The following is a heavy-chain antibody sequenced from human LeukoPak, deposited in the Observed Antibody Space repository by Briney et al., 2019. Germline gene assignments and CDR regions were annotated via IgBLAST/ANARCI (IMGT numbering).Heavy chain of an antibody. CDR1: GFTFSSYW. V-gene: IGHV3-74*01. CDR2: INPDGSTT. J-gene: IGHJ4*02. Sequence: PGGSLRLSCEASGFTFSSYWMHWVRQVPGKGPVWVSRINPDGSTTNYADSVKGRFTISRDNAKNMLYVQMNSLSAEDTAVYYCARGDRNFWGLPHWGQGTLVTVSS. CDR3: ARGDRNFWGLPH. D-gene: IGHD1-7*01.